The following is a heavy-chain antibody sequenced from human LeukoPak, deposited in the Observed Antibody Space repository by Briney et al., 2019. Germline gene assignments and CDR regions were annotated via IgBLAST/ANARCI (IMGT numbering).Heavy chain of an antibody. CDR1: GFTFSSYA. CDR3: ARDRRYYDSSGYIQH. J-gene: IGHJ1*01. V-gene: IGHV3-30*04. D-gene: IGHD3-22*01. Sequence: PGGSLRLSCAASGFTFSSYAMHWVRQAPGKGLEWVAVISYDGSNKYYADSVKGRFTIYRDNSKNTLYLQMNSLRAEDTAVYYCARDRRYYDSSGYIQHWGQGTLVTVSS. CDR2: ISYDGSNK.